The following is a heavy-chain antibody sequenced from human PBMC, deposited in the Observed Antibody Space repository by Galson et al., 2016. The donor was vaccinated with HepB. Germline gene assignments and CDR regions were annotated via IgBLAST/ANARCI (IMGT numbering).Heavy chain of an antibody. CDR1: AFTFRNYS. V-gene: IGHV3-48*01. CDR2: ISISTSNI. D-gene: IGHD3-3*01. J-gene: IGHJ6*02. Sequence: SLRLSCAGSAFTFRNYSMTWIRQAPGKGLEWISYISISTSNIYYADSVKGRFTISRDNAKNSLYLQMNSLRGEDTAVYYCAGGQAGGRFLEWPIYYGMDVWGQGTTVTVSS. CDR3: AGGQAGGRFLEWPIYYGMDV.